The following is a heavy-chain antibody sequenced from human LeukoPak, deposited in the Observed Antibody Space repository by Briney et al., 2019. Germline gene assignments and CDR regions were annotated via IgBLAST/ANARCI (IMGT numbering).Heavy chain of an antibody. CDR2: VSGSGGST. Sequence: AGGCLRVSSAGPGDTHSTNVMSWGREAPGGGLGWVSAVSGSGGSTYSADSVKGRFTISRDNSKNTLYLQMNSLRAEDTAVYYCAKDEQLYGSGVTNSFDYWGQGTLVTVSS. D-gene: IGHD3-10*01. CDR1: GDTHSTNV. J-gene: IGHJ4*02. CDR3: AKDEQLYGSGVTNSFDY. V-gene: IGHV3-23*01.